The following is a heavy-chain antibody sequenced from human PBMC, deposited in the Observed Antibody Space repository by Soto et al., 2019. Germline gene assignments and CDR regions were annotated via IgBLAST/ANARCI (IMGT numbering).Heavy chain of an antibody. Sequence: GGSLRLSCAASGFTFSSYSMNWVRQAPGKGLEWVSSISSSSSYIYYADSVKGRFTISRDNAKNSLYLQMNSLRAEDTAVYYCARDLLYCSSTSCEDGGPDYWGQGTLVTVSS. V-gene: IGHV3-21*01. CDR1: GFTFSSYS. D-gene: IGHD2-2*01. J-gene: IGHJ4*02. CDR2: ISSSSSYI. CDR3: ARDLLYCSSTSCEDGGPDY.